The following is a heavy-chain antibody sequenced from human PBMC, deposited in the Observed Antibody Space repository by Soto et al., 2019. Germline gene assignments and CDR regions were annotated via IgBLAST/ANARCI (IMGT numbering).Heavy chain of an antibody. CDR3: ASSMEYNEYSRPFDY. D-gene: IGHD4-4*01. V-gene: IGHV3-33*01. CDR1: GFTFSSYG. Sequence: PVGSLRLSCAASGFTFSSYGMHWVRQAPGKGLEWVAVIWYDGSNKYYADSVKGRFTISRDNSKNTLYLQMNSLRAEDTAVYYCASSMEYNEYSRPFDYWGQGPGSPFPQ. CDR2: IWYDGSNK. J-gene: IGHJ4*02.